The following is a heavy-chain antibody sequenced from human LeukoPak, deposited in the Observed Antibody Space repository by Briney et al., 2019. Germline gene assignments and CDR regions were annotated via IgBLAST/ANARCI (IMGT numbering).Heavy chain of an antibody. D-gene: IGHD3-22*01. J-gene: IGHJ4*02. V-gene: IGHV4-4*02. Sequence: SETLSLTCAVSGGSISSSDWWSWGRQPPGEGLEGIGQSYHSGSTNYNPSLESRVTISVDKSKNQFSLKLSSVTAADTAVYYCARMHYYDSSGYSFDYWGQGALVTVSS. CDR1: GGSISSSDW. CDR2: SYHSGST. CDR3: ARMHYYDSSGYSFDY.